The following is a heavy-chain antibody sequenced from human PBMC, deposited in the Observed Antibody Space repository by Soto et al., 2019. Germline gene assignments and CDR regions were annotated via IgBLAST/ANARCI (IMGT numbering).Heavy chain of an antibody. V-gene: IGHV3-30*18. D-gene: IGHD1-1*01. CDR1: GFTFSNYA. J-gene: IGHJ4*02. Sequence: PGGALRLSCAPSGFTFSNYAMHWVRPAPGKGLEWVALTSYDGNNEYYTDSVKGRFTISRDNSKNTLFLQMNSPRPEDTAVYYCAKDKGVFNWATSYFDYWGQGALVTVSS. CDR2: TSYDGNNE. CDR3: AKDKGVFNWATSYFDY.